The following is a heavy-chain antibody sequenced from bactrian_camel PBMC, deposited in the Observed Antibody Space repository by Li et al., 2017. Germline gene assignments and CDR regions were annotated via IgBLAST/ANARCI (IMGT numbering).Heavy chain of an antibody. D-gene: IGHD2*01. V-gene: IGHV3S57*01. CDR3: AASNPGEQCGGRWSQY. J-gene: IGHJ4*01. CDR1: TGTFRSAC. Sequence: VQLVESGGGSVQAGGFLRLSCAASTGTFRSACIGWFRQAAGEEREEVAHTWSGGDTPYYADSVKGRFAISQDNAKSTLYLQMVSLKPDDTAMYYCAASNPGEQCGGRWSQYWGQGTQVTV. CDR2: TWSGGDTP.